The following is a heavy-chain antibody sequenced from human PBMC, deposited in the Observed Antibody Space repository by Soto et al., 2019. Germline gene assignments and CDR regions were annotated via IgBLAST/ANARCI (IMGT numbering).Heavy chain of an antibody. V-gene: IGHV1-69*13. CDR3: ARGGTTVVDMYIDL. J-gene: IGHJ2*01. CDR1: GGTFCSYA. Sequence: SVTVSFNASGGTFCSYATSWVRQAPGQGLERMGGIIPIFGTATYAQKFQGRVTITADESTSTAYMALSSLRSEDTAVYYCARGGTTVVDMYIDLWVRGTRFTVSS. D-gene: IGHD4-17*01. CDR2: IIPIFGTA.